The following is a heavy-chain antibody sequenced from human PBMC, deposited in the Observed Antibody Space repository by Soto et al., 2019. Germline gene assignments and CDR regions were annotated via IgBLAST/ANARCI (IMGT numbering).Heavy chain of an antibody. CDR2: IDPSDSYM. J-gene: IGHJ5*02. D-gene: IGHD7-27*01. Sequence: GESLKISCKGSGYSFTSYWINWVRQMPGKGLEWMGRIDPSDSYMNYSPSFQGHVTISADKSISTAYLQWSSLKASDTAMYYCYSPRFKVANGVTNWFDPWGQGTLVTVSS. CDR3: YSPRFKVANGVTNWFDP. CDR1: GYSFTSYW. V-gene: IGHV5-10-1*01.